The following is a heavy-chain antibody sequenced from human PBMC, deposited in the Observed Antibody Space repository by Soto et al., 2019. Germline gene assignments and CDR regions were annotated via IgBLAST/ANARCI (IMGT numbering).Heavy chain of an antibody. CDR1: GFTFSNFG. V-gene: IGHV3-64*02. CDR2: ISPTGGST. Sequence: GGSLRLSSAASGFTFSNFGMHWVRQAPGKGLEYVSAISPTGGSTYYADSVKGRFTISRDNSKNTLYLQMGSLRAEDLAVYYCARVFHDSGGYYYDYWGQGVLVTVSS. D-gene: IGHD3-22*01. CDR3: ARVFHDSGGYYYDY. J-gene: IGHJ4*02.